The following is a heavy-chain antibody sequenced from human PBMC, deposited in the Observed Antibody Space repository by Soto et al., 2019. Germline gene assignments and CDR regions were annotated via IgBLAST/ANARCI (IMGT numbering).Heavy chain of an antibody. V-gene: IGHV4-31*03. D-gene: IGHD5-18*01. CDR2: IYYSGST. CDR3: ARVIHNYYYGMDV. Sequence: SETLSLTCTVSGGSISSGGYYWSWIRQHPGKGLEWIGYIYYSGSTYYNPSLKSRVTISVDTSKNQFSLKLSSVTAADTAVYYCARVIHNYYYGMDVWGQGTTVTVSS. CDR1: GGSISSGGYY. J-gene: IGHJ6*02.